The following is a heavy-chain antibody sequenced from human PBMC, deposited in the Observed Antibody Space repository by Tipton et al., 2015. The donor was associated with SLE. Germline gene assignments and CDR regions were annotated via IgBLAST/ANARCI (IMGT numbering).Heavy chain of an antibody. Sequence: TLSLTCSVSGVSISTYYWSWIRQSPGKGLEWIGFFYFSGSSQYNPSLKSRVAISADTSNNQFSLELRSVTAADTAVYYCARGGASVLIRNCYFDYWGQGSLVTVSS. CDR1: GVSISTYY. D-gene: IGHD2-8*01. CDR3: ARGGASVLIRNCYFDY. CDR2: FYFSGSS. V-gene: IGHV4-59*01. J-gene: IGHJ4*01.